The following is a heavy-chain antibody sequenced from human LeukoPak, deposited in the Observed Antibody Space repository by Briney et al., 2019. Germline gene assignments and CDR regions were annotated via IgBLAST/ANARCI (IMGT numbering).Heavy chain of an antibody. CDR3: ARVDSSGYYLAFDY. Sequence: GASVKVSCKASGYTFTGYYMHWVRQAPGQGLEWMGWINPNSGGTNYAQKFQGRVTMTRDTSISTAYMELSRLRSDDTAVYYCARVDSSGYYLAFDYWGQGTLVTVSS. D-gene: IGHD3-22*01. CDR2: INPNSGGT. V-gene: IGHV1-2*02. CDR1: GYTFTGYY. J-gene: IGHJ4*02.